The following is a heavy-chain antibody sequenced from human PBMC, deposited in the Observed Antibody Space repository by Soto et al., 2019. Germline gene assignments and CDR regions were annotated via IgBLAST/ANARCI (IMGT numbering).Heavy chain of an antibody. D-gene: IGHD2-2*01. CDR3: AREDRDRETGLVPAAIDGMDV. CDR2: IIPVFGIA. CDR1: GGTFSRYS. J-gene: IGHJ6*02. V-gene: IGHV1-69*08. Sequence: QVQLVQSGAEVKKPGSSVKVSCKASGGTFSRYSFTWVRQAPGHGLEWMGRIIPVFGIASYAQKFQGRVTIPAGKSTSTAYMELSSLSSEDTAVYYCAREDRDRETGLVPAAIDGMDVWGQGTTVTVSS.